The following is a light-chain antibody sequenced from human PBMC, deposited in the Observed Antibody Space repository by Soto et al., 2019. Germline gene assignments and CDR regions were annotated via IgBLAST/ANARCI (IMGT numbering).Light chain of an antibody. CDR1: QGVSSY. CDR2: DAS. Sequence: EIVLTQSPATLSLSPGERATLSCRASQGVSSYLAWYQQKPGQAPRLLIYDASSRATGVPARFSGSGSGTDFTLTISSLDPEDFTVYYCQQRSSWPLTFGQGTRLEIK. CDR3: QQRSSWPLT. V-gene: IGKV3-11*01. J-gene: IGKJ5*01.